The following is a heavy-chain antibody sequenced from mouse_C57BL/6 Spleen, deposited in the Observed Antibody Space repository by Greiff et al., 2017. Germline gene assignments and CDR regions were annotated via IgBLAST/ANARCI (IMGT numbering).Heavy chain of an antibody. J-gene: IGHJ1*03. CDR1: GFTFTDYY. V-gene: IGHV7-3*01. CDR3: AIYLDYGYDDWYFDV. CDR2: IRNKANGYST. D-gene: IGHD2-2*01. Sequence: DVKLVESGGGLVQPGGSLSLSCAASGFTFTDYYMSWVRPPPGKALEWLGFIRNKANGYSTEYSASVKGRFTISRDNSQSILSLQMNALRAEDRATYYFAIYLDYGYDDWYFDVWGTGTTVTVSS.